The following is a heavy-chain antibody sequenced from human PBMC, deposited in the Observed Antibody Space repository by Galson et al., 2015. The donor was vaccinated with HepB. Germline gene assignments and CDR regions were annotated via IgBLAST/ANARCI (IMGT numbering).Heavy chain of an antibody. J-gene: IGHJ4*02. D-gene: IGHD3-3*01. CDR1: GFTFSSYA. CDR2: ISGSGGST. V-gene: IGHV3-23*01. CDR3: AKDRTIFGVVTEDSFDY. Sequence: SLRLSCAASGFTFSSYAMSWVRQAPGKGLEWVSAISGSGGSTYYADSVKGRFTISRDNSKNTLYLQMNSLRAEDTAVYYCAKDRTIFGVVTEDSFDYWGQGTLVTVSS.